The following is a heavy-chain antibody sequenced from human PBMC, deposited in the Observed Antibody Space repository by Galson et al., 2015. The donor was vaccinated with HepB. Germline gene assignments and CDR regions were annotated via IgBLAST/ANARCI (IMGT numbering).Heavy chain of an antibody. CDR2: ISYDGSNK. J-gene: IGHJ4*02. Sequence: SLRLSCAASGFTFSSYGMHWVRQAPGKGLEWVAVISYDGSNKYYADSVKGRFTISRDNSKNTLYLQMNSLRAEDTAVYYCAKTTGIAAAGIDYWGQGTLVTVSS. CDR1: GFTFSSYG. V-gene: IGHV3-30*18. CDR3: AKTTGIAAAGIDY. D-gene: IGHD6-13*01.